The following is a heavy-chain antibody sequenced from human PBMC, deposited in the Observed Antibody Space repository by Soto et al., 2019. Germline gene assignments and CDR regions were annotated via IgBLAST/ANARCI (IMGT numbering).Heavy chain of an antibody. CDR1: GGSISTYY. Sequence: ETLSLTCTVSGGSISTYYWNWIRQPPGKGLEWIGYLYYGGSTNYNPSLESRVTISLDTSKNQISLKLSSVTAADTAVYYCARGRDDYNGWYVDLWGRGPLVTVSS. V-gene: IGHV4-59*01. J-gene: IGHJ2*01. CDR3: ARGRDDYNGWYVDL. D-gene: IGHD4-4*01. CDR2: LYYGGST.